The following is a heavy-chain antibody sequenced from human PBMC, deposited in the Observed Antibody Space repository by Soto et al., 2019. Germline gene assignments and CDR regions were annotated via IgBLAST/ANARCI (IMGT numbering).Heavy chain of an antibody. CDR3: ARESYYGSGATVVGY. J-gene: IGHJ4*02. D-gene: IGHD3-10*01. CDR2: IYYSGTA. CDR1: GGSISNFY. Sequence: SETLSLTCTVSGGSISNFYWSWIRQPPGKGLEWIGYIYYSGTASYNPSLNSRVTISVDTSKNQFSLKLNSVTAADTAVYYCARESYYGSGATVVGYWGLGTLVTVSS. V-gene: IGHV4-59*01.